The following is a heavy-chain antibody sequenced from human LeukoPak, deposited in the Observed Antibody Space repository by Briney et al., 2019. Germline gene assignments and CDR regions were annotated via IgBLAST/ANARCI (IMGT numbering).Heavy chain of an antibody. V-gene: IGHV4-34*01. D-gene: IGHD3-10*01. CDR3: ARGRGWYYYGMDV. CDR2: INHSGST. CDR1: GGSFSGYY. J-gene: IGHJ6*02. Sequence: SETLSLTCAVYGGSFSGYYWSWIRQPPGKGLEWIGEINHSGSTNYNPSLKSRVTISVDTSKNQFSLKLSSVTAADTAVYYCARGRGWYYYGMDVWGQGTTVTVSS.